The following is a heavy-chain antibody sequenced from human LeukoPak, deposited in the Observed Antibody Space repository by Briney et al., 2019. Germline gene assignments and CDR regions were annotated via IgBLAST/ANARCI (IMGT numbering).Heavy chain of an antibody. V-gene: IGHV1-46*01. Sequence: ASVKVSCKASGYTFTSYYMHWVRQAPGQGLEWMGIINPSGGSTSYAQKFQGRVTMTRDTSTSTVYMELSSLRSEDTAVYYCARDRPSTGSPGYYFDYWGQGTLVTVSS. CDR3: ARDRPSTGSPGYYFDY. J-gene: IGHJ4*02. CDR1: GYTFTSYY. CDR2: INPSGGST. D-gene: IGHD2-15*01.